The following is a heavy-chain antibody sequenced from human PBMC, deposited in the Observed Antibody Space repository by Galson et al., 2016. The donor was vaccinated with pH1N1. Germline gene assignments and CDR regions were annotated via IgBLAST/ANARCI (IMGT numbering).Heavy chain of an antibody. CDR3: ARDGRVTVVVTDDALDV. V-gene: IGHV1-69*08. CDR1: GGPFSSYT. Sequence: SVKVSCKASGGPFSSYTISWVRQAPGQGLEWVGRITPVLRTATYAQKFQGRIMITADKSTNTVYMQLSSLRSDDTAVYYCARDGRVTVVVTDDALDVWGQGTVLTVSS. J-gene: IGHJ3*01. CDR2: ITPVLRTA. D-gene: IGHD2-15*01.